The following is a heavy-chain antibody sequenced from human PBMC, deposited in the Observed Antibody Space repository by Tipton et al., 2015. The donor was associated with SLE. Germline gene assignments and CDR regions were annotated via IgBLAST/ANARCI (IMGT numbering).Heavy chain of an antibody. V-gene: IGHV4-59*08. J-gene: IGHJ6*03. CDR1: GGSISPFC. CDR3: ARQPVYYYYYMDV. Sequence: TLSLTCTVSGGSISPFCWTWIRQPPGKGLEWIGYIYYSGTTNYTSSLKNRVTISVDTSKNQFSLKLSSVTAADTAVYYCARQPVYYYYYMDVWGKGTTVTVSS. CDR2: IYYSGTT.